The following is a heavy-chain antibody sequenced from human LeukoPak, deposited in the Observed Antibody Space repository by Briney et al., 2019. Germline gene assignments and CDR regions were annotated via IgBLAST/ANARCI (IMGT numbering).Heavy chain of an antibody. V-gene: IGHV3-23*01. CDR1: GFTFSSYA. D-gene: IGHD4-17*01. CDR2: ISRSGGTT. J-gene: IGHJ4*02. Sequence: GGSLRLSCAASGFTFSSYAMSWVRQAPGKGLEWVSAISRSGGTTYYADSVKGRFTISRDNSKNTLYLQMTSLRAEDTAVYYCAKGAVTATTFSDYWGQGTLVTVSS. CDR3: AKGAVTATTFSDY.